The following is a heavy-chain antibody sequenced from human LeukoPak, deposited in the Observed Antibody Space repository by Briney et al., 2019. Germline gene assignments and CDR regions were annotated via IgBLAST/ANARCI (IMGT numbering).Heavy chain of an antibody. J-gene: IGHJ3*02. Sequence: GGSLRLSCAASGFTFSSYAMSWARQAPGKGLEWVSAISGSGGSTYYADSVKGRFTISRDNSKNTLYLQMNSLRAEDTAVYYCAKTFRGSSWYRAFDIWGQGTMVTVSS. D-gene: IGHD6-13*01. CDR2: ISGSGGST. CDR1: GFTFSSYA. V-gene: IGHV3-23*01. CDR3: AKTFRGSSWYRAFDI.